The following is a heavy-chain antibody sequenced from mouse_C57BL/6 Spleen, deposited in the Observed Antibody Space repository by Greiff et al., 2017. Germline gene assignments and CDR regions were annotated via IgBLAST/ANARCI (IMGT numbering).Heavy chain of an antibody. Sequence: VKLQQSGAELVRPGASVKLSCKASGYTFTDYYINWVKQRPGQGLEWIARIYPGSGNTYYNEKFKGKATLTAEKSSSTAYMQLSSLTSEDSAVYFCARSRGNSFDYWGQGTTLTVSS. CDR2: IYPGSGNT. CDR3: ARSRGNSFDY. V-gene: IGHV1-76*01. CDR1: GYTFTDYY. J-gene: IGHJ2*01.